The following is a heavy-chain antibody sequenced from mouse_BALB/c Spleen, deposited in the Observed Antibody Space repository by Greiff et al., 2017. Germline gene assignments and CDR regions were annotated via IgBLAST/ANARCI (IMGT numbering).Heavy chain of an antibody. Sequence: DVKLVESGGGLVKPGGSLKLSCAASGFTFSSYAMSWVRQTPEKRLEWVASISSGGSTYYPDSVKGRFTISRDNARNILYLQMSSLRSEDTAMYYCARWGLRDDALFAYWGQGTLVTVSA. CDR2: ISSGGST. CDR1: GFTFSSYA. D-gene: IGHD2-4*01. V-gene: IGHV5-6-5*01. J-gene: IGHJ3*01. CDR3: ARWGLRDDALFAY.